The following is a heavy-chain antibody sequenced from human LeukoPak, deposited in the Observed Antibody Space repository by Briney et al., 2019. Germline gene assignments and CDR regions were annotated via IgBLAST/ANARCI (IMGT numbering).Heavy chain of an antibody. D-gene: IGHD3-10*01. V-gene: IGHV3-74*01. CDR1: GFTSSSYW. J-gene: IGHJ5*02. CDR2: INSDGSSI. CDR3: ARGRGPYGWFDP. Sequence: GGSLRLSCSASGFTSSSYWMHWVRQAPGKGLVWVSRINSDGSSINYADSVKGRFTISRDNAKNTLYLQMNSLRAEDAAVYYCARGRGPYGWFDPWGQGTLVTVSS.